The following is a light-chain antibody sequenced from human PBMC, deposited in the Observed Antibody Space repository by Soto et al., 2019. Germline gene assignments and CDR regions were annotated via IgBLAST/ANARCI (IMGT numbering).Light chain of an antibody. CDR1: QSVSSN. V-gene: IGKV3-15*01. CDR2: GAS. J-gene: IGKJ1*01. Sequence: EIAITQSPATLSVSPGERATLSCRASQSVSSNLAWYQQKPGQAPRLLIYGASTRATGIPARFSGSGSGTEFTLTISSLQSEDFAVYYCQQYNNWPSWTFGQGTKVDIK. CDR3: QQYNNWPSWT.